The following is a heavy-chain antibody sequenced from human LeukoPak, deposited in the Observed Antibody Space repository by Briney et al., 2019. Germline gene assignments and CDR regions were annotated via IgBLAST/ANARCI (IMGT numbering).Heavy chain of an antibody. Sequence: SQTLSLTCDVSGGSISSGLYSWSWIRQPLGKGLEWIGYIYHTGSTYYNPSLKSRVTISVDTSKNQFSLRLSSVTAADTAVYYCARETPGAGHFDYWGQGSLVTVSS. CDR3: ARETPGAGHFDY. J-gene: IGHJ4*02. CDR1: GGSISSGLYS. CDR2: IYHTGST. V-gene: IGHV4-30-2*01. D-gene: IGHD7-27*01.